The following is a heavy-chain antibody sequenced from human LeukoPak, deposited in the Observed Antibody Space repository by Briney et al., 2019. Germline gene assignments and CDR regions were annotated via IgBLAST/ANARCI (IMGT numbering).Heavy chain of an antibody. D-gene: IGHD6-6*01. V-gene: IGHV4-4*07. CDR1: GGSISSYY. Sequence: SETLSLTCTVSGGSISSYYWSWIRQPAGKGLEWIGRIYTSGSTNYNPSLKSRVTMSVDTSKNQFSLKLSSATAADTAVYYCARDREYSSSWGLFDYWGQGTLVTVSS. CDR3: ARDREYSSSWGLFDY. J-gene: IGHJ4*02. CDR2: IYTSGST.